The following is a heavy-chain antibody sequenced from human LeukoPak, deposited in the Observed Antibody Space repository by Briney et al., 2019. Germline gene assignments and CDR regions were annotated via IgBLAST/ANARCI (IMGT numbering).Heavy chain of an antibody. Sequence: PSETLSLTCTVPGGSVSSGSYYWSWIRQPPGKGLEWIGYIYYSGNTNYNPSLKSRVTISVDTSKNQFSLKLSSVTAADTALYYCARGSRGYSYGWGQGTLVTVSS. V-gene: IGHV4-61*01. CDR2: IYYSGNT. CDR3: ARGSRGYSYG. CDR1: GGSVSSGSYY. D-gene: IGHD5-18*01. J-gene: IGHJ4*02.